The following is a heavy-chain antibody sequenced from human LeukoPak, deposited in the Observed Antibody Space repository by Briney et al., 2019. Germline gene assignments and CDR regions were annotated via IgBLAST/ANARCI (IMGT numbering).Heavy chain of an antibody. CDR3: ARRVGSADFDY. CDR2: IYHSGST. J-gene: IGHJ4*02. D-gene: IGHD3-10*01. Sequence: PGGSLRLSCVASGFTFSSYAMSWIRQPPGKGLEWIGSIYHSGSTYYNPSLKSRVTISVDTSKNQFSLKLSSVTAADTAVYYCARRVGSADFDYWGQGTLVTVSS. V-gene: IGHV4-38-2*01. CDR1: GFTFSSYA.